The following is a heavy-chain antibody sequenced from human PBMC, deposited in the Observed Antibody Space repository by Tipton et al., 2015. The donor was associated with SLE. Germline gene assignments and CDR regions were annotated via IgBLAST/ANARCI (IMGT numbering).Heavy chain of an antibody. CDR1: GGSFSAYY. CDR3: ATYSNSSRNAFDI. Sequence: LRLSCAVYGGSFSAYYWSWIRQPPGKGLEWIGEINHSGSTNYIPSLKSRVTISVDTSKSQLSLKVSSVTAADTAVYYCATYSNSSRNAFDIWGQGTVVTVSS. V-gene: IGHV4-34*01. J-gene: IGHJ3*02. D-gene: IGHD6-6*01. CDR2: INHSGST.